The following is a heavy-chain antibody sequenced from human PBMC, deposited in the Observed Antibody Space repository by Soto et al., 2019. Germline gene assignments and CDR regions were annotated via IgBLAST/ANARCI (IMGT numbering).Heavy chain of an antibody. CDR2: IYHSGST. CDR1: GGSISSSNW. J-gene: IGHJ4*02. Sequence: QVQLQESGPGLVKPSGTLSLTCAVSGGSISSSNWWSWVRQPPGKGLEWIGEIYHSGSTNYNPSLRSRVTTPVDKPTNQFSLKLGSVTAADTAVYYCARVAVAGTRYDYWGQGTLVTVSS. CDR3: ARVAVAGTRYDY. V-gene: IGHV4-4*02. D-gene: IGHD6-19*01.